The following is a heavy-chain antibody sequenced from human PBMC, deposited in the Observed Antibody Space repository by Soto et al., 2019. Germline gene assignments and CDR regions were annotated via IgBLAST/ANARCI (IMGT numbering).Heavy chain of an antibody. CDR3: ARSPVSCGYYPGWNYNGSEA. V-gene: IGHV4-59*08. Sequence: PETLPVTCTVSGVSINNYSWSWIRQPLGKGLQWIGYIYYDGSTNYNPSLKSRLSISVDTSKNQFSLKLNSVTAAGTAVYYCARSPVSCGYYPGWNYNGSEAWGQGPPVTVPS. J-gene: IGHJ6*02. CDR2: IYYDGST. CDR1: GVSINNYS. D-gene: IGHD3-22*01.